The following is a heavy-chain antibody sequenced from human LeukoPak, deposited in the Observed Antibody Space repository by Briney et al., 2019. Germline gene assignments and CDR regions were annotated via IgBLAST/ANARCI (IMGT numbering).Heavy chain of an antibody. CDR1: GGSFSGYY. V-gene: IGHV4-34*01. D-gene: IGHD3-22*01. CDR3: ARGVPYYYDSSGYYPIDY. J-gene: IGHJ4*02. CDR2: INHSGST. Sequence: SETLSLTCTVYGGSFSGYYWSWIRQPPGKGLEWIGEINHSGSTNYNPSLKSRVTISVDTSKNQFSLKLSSVTAADTAVYYCARGVPYYYDSSGYYPIDYWGQGTLVTVSS.